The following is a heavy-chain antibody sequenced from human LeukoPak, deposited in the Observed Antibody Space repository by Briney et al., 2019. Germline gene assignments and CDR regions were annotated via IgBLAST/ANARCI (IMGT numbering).Heavy chain of an antibody. V-gene: IGHV3-48*02. D-gene: IGHD1-20*01. CDR1: GFTFSNYI. CDR2: ISSSSSPI. Sequence: GGALRLSCAASGFTFSNYIMNWVRQAPGKGLEWLSYISSSSSPIYYADSVKGRFTISRDNAKNSLYLQMNSLRDEDTGVYYCARVNWNDVGSFDYWGQGTLVTVSS. CDR3: ARVNWNDVGSFDY. J-gene: IGHJ4*02.